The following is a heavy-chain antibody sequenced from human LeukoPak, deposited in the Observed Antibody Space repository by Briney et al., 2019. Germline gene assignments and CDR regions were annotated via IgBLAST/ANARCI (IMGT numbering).Heavy chain of an antibody. CDR3: ARRGLITMVRGVITKANWFDP. D-gene: IGHD3-10*01. V-gene: IGHV3-23*01. CDR2: ISGSGGST. J-gene: IGHJ5*02. Sequence: GGSLRLSCAASGFTFSSNAMSWVRQAPGKGLEWVSAISGSGGSTYYADSVKGRFTISRDNSKNTLYLQMNSLRAEDTAVYYCARRGLITMVRGVITKANWFDPWGQGTLVTVSS. CDR1: GFTFSSNA.